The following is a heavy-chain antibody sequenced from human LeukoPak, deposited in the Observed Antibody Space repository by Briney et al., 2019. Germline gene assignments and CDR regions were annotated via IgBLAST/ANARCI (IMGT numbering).Heavy chain of an antibody. Sequence: SETLSLTCTVSSDSISSYFWTWIRQPPTQGLDWIGYIYYNGVTNYNPSLKSRVTISVDTSKNQFSLRLSSVTAADTAVYFCARGIAATNEGYYFDYWGQGTLVTVPS. V-gene: IGHV4-59*01. CDR2: IYYNGVT. CDR1: SDSISSYF. D-gene: IGHD5-12*01. CDR3: ARGIAATNEGYYFDY. J-gene: IGHJ4*02.